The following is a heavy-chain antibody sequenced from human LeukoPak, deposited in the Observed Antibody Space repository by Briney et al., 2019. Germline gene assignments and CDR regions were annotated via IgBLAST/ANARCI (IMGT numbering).Heavy chain of an antibody. CDR1: GFTFSHYT. J-gene: IGHJ6*03. D-gene: IGHD4-11*01. CDR3: ARVMMGATVTTFHYYCMDV. V-gene: IGHV3-21*01. Sequence: PGGSLRLSCAACGFTFSHYTIGWVRQAPGKGLERVASITSSSSHIYYADSVKGRFTISRDNAKNEVYLQMNSLRGEDTAIYYCARVMMGATVTTFHYYCMDVWGKGTTVTVSS. CDR2: ITSSSSHI.